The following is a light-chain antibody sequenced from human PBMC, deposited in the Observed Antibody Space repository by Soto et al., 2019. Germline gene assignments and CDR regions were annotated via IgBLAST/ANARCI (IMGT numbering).Light chain of an antibody. CDR3: SSYTSSTTRD. CDR2: DVS. CDR1: SSDVGDYNY. Sequence: QSALTQPASVSGSPGQSITISCTGTSSDVGDYNYVSWYQQHPGKAPKLMIYDVSNRPSGVSNRFSGSKSGSTASLTISGLQAEDEADYYCSSYTSSTTRDFGTGTKVTVL. J-gene: IGLJ1*01. V-gene: IGLV2-14*01.